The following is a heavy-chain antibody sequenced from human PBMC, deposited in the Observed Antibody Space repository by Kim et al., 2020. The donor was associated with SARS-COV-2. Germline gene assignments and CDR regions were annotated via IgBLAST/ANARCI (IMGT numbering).Heavy chain of an antibody. Sequence: GGSLRLSCAASGFTFSSYAMHWVRQAPGKGLEWVAVISYDGSNKYYADSVKGRFTISRDNSKNTLYLQMNSLRAEDTAVYYCARRVEDGYDSSGYLYGMDVWGQGTTVTVSS. D-gene: IGHD3-22*01. J-gene: IGHJ6*02. CDR3: ARRVEDGYDSSGYLYGMDV. CDR2: ISYDGSNK. CDR1: GFTFSSYA. V-gene: IGHV3-30*04.